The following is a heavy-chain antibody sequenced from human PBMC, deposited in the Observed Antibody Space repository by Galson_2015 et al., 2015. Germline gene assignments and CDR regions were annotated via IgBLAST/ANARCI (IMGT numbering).Heavy chain of an antibody. J-gene: IGHJ3*02. CDR1: GYSFTSYW. CDR2: IYPGDSDT. CDR3: ARPHYYGSGSYYNDAFDI. Sequence: QSGAEVKKPGESLKISCKGSGYSFTSYWIGWVRQMPGKGLEWMGIIYPGDSDTRYSPSFQGQVTISADKSISTAYLQWSSLKASDTAMYYCARPHYYGSGSYYNDAFDIRGQGTMVTVSS. D-gene: IGHD3-10*01. V-gene: IGHV5-51*01.